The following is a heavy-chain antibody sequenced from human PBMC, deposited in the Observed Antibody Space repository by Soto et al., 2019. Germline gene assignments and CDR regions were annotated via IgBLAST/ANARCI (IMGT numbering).Heavy chain of an antibody. D-gene: IGHD3-3*01. CDR3: ARAISITMAAPPX. Sequence: VSVKVSCKTSGYTFSNYAISWVRQAPGQGLEWMGCGSPYNGNANYTEKFQGRVSMTTDTSTTTAYMELTSLTSDDTAIYYCARAISITMAAPPXWGQGTLVTVSX. V-gene: IGHV1-18*04. CDR2: GSPYNGNA. CDR1: GYTFSNYA. J-gene: IGHJ4*02.